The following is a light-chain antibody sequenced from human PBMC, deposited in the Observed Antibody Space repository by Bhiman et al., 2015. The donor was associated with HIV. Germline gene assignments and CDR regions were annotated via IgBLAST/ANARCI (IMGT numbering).Light chain of an antibody. CDR1: SNNIGNYNY. Sequence: QSALTQPASVSGSPGQSITISCTGTSNNIGNYNYVSWYQHHPGKVPKLMIYDVSQRPSGVSNRFSGSKSGNTASLTISGLQADDEADYYCSSHTSRDLQVFGSGTTVTVL. J-gene: IGLJ1*01. CDR2: DVS. CDR3: SSHTSRDLQV. V-gene: IGLV2-14*03.